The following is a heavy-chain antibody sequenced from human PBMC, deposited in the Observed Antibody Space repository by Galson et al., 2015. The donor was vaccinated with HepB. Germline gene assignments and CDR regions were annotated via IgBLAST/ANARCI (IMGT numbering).Heavy chain of an antibody. V-gene: IGHV1-69*10. Sequence: SVKVSCKASGGTFSSYAISWVRQAPGQGLEWMGGIILIPDITDYAQKFQGRVTITADKSTSTAYMELSSLRSEDTAVYYCATKSNVWESGGVYFYYMDVWGKGTTVTVSS. CDR2: IILIPDIT. D-gene: IGHD2-15*01. J-gene: IGHJ6*03. CDR3: ATKSNVWESGGVYFYYMDV. CDR1: GGTFSSYA.